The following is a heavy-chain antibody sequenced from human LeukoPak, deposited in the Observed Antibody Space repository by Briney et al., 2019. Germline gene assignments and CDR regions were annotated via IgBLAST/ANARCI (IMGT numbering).Heavy chain of an antibody. Sequence: SETLSLTCTVSGGSISSYYWSWIRQPAGKGLEWIGRIYTSGSTNYNPSPKSRVTMSVDTSKNQFSLKLSSVTAADTAVYHCAGSVAGTGHGWFDPWGQGTLVTVSS. J-gene: IGHJ5*02. V-gene: IGHV4-4*07. CDR2: IYTSGST. D-gene: IGHD6-19*01. CDR1: GGSISSYY. CDR3: AGSVAGTGHGWFDP.